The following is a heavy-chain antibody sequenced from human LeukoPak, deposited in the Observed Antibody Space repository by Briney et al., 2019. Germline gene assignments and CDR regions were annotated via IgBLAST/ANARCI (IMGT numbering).Heavy chain of an antibody. CDR3: ARDFWVRHSAPAPKDL. J-gene: IGHJ5*02. CDR1: GYPFTNYG. Sequence: EASVKVSCKASGYPFTNYGISWVRQAPGQGLEWMGWISTYTGNTKYAQRFQGRVIMTTDTSTSTAYMELRSLRSDDTAVFYCARDFWVRHSAPAPKDLWGQGTLVTVSS. V-gene: IGHV1-18*01. D-gene: IGHD2-2*01. CDR2: ISTYTGNT.